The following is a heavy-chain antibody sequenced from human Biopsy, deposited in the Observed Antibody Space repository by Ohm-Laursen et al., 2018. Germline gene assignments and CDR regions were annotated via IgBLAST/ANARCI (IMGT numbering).Heavy chain of an antibody. V-gene: IGHV3-11*01. D-gene: IGHD3-10*01. CDR2: ISGSGVTK. CDR1: GFTFGDYY. Sequence: SLILSCAASGFTFGDYYMSWIRQAPGKGLEWLSYISGSGVTKMYADSVKGRFTVSRDNAKNSLYLEMNNLTVEDTAVYYCATDGAGSYNENWGQGTLVSVSS. J-gene: IGHJ4*02. CDR3: ATDGAGSYNEN.